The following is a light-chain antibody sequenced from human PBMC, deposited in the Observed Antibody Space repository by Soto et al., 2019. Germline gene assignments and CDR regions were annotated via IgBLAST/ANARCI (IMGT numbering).Light chain of an antibody. J-gene: IGKJ2*01. CDR2: WAS. V-gene: IGKV4-1*01. CDR1: QIVLSYSNNNNY. Sequence: DIVMTQAPDSLAVSLGVRATINFKSSQIVLSYSNNNNYLAWFQQKPGQPPKLLIYWASTRESGVPDRFSGSGSGTDFTLTISSLQAEDVAVYYCQQYYSTPYTVGQGTKLEI. CDR3: QQYYSTPYT.